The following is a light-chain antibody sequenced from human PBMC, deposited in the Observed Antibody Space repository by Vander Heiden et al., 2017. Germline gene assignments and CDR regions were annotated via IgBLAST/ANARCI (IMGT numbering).Light chain of an antibody. J-gene: IGKJ1*01. V-gene: IGKV1-5*03. CDR2: KAS. CDR1: QSISSW. CDR3: QQYNSHAT. Sequence: DIQMTQSPSTLSASVGDRVTITCRASQSISSWLAWYQQKPGKAPKLLIYKASNLERGVPSRFSGSGSGTEFTLTISSLQPDDFATYYCQQYNSHATFGHGTKVEIK.